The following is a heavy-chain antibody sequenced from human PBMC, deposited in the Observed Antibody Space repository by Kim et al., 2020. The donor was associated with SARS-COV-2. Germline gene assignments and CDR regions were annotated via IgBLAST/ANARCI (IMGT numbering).Heavy chain of an antibody. D-gene: IGHD3-22*01. CDR2: IIPIFGTA. J-gene: IGHJ4*02. Sequence: SVKVSCKASGGTFSSYAISWVRQAPGQGLEWMGGIIPIFGTANYAQKFQGRVTITADESTSTAYMELSSLRSEDTAVYYCARGNANYYDSSGYQSGPYYFDYWGQGTLVTVSS. V-gene: IGHV1-69*13. CDR3: ARGNANYYDSSGYQSGPYYFDY. CDR1: GGTFSSYA.